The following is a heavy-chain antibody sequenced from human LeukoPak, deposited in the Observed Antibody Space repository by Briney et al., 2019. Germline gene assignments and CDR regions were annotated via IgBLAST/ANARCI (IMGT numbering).Heavy chain of an antibody. D-gene: IGHD6-6*01. CDR1: GGTFSSYA. V-gene: IGHV1-69*04. CDR2: IIPILGIA. CDR3: ASWGAARPPAEYFQH. J-gene: IGHJ1*01. Sequence: SVKVSCKASGGTFSSYAISWVRQAPGQGLEWMGRIIPILGIANYAQKFQGRVTITADKSTSTAYTELSSLRSEDTAVYYCASWGAARPPAEYFQHWGQGTLVTVSS.